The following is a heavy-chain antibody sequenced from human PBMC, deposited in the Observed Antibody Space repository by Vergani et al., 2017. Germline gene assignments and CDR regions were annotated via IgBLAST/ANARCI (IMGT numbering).Heavy chain of an antibody. Sequence: VQLVESGGGLVKRGGSLRLSCAASGFSFGNYAMHWVRQAPGKGLEWVGVISYDGTEKKYADSVNGRFTISRDNSKKMMSLQMNSLRVEDTAVYYCARGGKGIIMVVPSTHLWGQGTQVSVS. V-gene: IGHV3-30-3*01. CDR3: ARGGKGIIMVVPSTHL. J-gene: IGHJ4*02. CDR1: GFSFGNYA. CDR2: ISYDGTEK. D-gene: IGHD2-15*01.